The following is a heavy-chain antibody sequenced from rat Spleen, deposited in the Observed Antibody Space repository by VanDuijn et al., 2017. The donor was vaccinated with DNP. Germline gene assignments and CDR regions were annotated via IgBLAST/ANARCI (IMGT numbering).Heavy chain of an antibody. J-gene: IGHJ2*01. CDR1: GYSITSNY. Sequence: EVQLRESGSGLVKPSQSLSLTCSVTGYSITSNYWGWIRQFPGNKMEYIGHISYSGRTDYNPSLKSRISITRDTSRHHFFLHLISVTTDYTATYYCARWTRYFDYWGQGVMVTVSS. CDR2: ISYSGRT. CDR3: ARWTRYFDY. V-gene: IGHV3-1*01.